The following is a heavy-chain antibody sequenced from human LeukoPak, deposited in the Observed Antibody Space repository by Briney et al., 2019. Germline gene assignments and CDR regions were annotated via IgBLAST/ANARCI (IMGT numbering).Heavy chain of an antibody. J-gene: IGHJ4*02. CDR1: GFTFSSYA. D-gene: IGHD3-3*01. CDR2: ISGSGGST. Sequence: GGSLRLSCAASGFTFSSYAMSWVRQAPGKGLEWVSAISGSGGSTYYADSVKGRFTISRDNSKNTLYLQMNSLRAEDTAVYYCAKVGGFDFWSGYYYFDYWGQGTLVTVSS. CDR3: AKVGGFDFWSGYYYFDY. V-gene: IGHV3-23*01.